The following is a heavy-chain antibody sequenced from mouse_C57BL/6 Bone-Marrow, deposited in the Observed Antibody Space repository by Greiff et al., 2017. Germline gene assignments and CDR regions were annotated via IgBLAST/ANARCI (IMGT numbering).Heavy chain of an antibody. CDR2: ISDGGSYT. Sequence: EVQRVESGGGLVKPGGSLKLSCAASGFTFSSYAMSWVRQTPEKRLEWVATISDGGSYTYYPDNVKGRFTISRDKTKNNLYLQMSDLKSEDTAMYYCARVRFEYWCQGTTLTVSS. J-gene: IGHJ2*01. CDR3: ARVRFEY. CDR1: GFTFSSYA. V-gene: IGHV5-4*01.